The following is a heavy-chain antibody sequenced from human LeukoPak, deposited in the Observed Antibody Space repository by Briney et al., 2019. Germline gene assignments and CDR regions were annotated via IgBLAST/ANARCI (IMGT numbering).Heavy chain of an antibody. CDR2: IYHSGST. V-gene: IGHV4-38-2*02. Sequence: PSETLSLTCTVSGYSISSGYYWGWIRQPPGKGLEWIGSIYHSGSTYYNPSLKSRVTISVDTSKNQFSLKLSSVTAADTAVYYCARFGELLSGRYFDLWGRGTLVTVSS. J-gene: IGHJ2*01. D-gene: IGHD3-10*01. CDR1: GYSISSGYY. CDR3: ARFGELLSGRYFDL.